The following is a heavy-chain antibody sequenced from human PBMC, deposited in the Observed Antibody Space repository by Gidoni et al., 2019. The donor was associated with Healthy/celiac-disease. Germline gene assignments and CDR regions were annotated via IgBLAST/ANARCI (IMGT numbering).Heavy chain of an antibody. CDR3: ARDLDGDYYYGMDV. V-gene: IGHV3-30-3*01. J-gene: IGHJ6*02. CDR1: GFPFSSYA. D-gene: IGHD4-17*01. CDR2: ISYDGSNK. Sequence: QVQLVESGGGVVQPGRSLGLSCAASGFPFSSYAMHGVRQAPGKGLEWVAVISYDGSNKYYADSVKGRFTISRDNSKNTLYLQMNSLRAEDTAVYYCARDLDGDYYYGMDVWGQGTTVTVSS.